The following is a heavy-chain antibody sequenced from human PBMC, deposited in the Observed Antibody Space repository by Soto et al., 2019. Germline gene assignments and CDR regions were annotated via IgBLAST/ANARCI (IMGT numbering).Heavy chain of an antibody. D-gene: IGHD3-22*01. CDR1: GYTFTTYH. V-gene: IGHV1-46*01. CDR2: INPNGGST. CDR3: AREGPYYYDSSGSLDV. J-gene: IGHJ6*02. Sequence: ASVKVSCKASGYTFTTYHIHWVRQAPGQGLEWMGIINPNGGSTNYVQKFQGRVTMTSDTSTSTVYMELSSLRSEDTAVYYCAREGPYYYDSSGSLDVWGQGTTVTVS.